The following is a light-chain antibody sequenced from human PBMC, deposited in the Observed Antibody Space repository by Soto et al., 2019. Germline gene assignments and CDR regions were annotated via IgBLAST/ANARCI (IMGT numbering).Light chain of an antibody. V-gene: IGLV3-21*02. Sequence: SYDLTQPPSVSVAPGQTARITCGGNNIGSKSVHWYQQKPGQAPVLVVDDDSDRPSGIPERFSGSKSGNTASLTISGLQAEDEADYYCCSYAGSYTFVFGTGTKVTVL. J-gene: IGLJ1*01. CDR1: NIGSKS. CDR3: CSYAGSYTFV. CDR2: DDS.